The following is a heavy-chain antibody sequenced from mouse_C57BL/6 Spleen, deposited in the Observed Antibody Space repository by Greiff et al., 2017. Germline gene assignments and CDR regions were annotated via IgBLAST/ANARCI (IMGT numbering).Heavy chain of an antibody. CDR2: IYPGDGDT. J-gene: IGHJ1*03. CDR3: ARSGGYSNWYFDV. Sequence: QVQLQQSGPELVKPGASVKISCKASGYAFSSSWMNWVKQRPGKGLEWIGRIYPGDGDTNYNGKFKGKATLTADKSSSTAYMQLSSLTSEDSAVYFCARSGGYSNWYFDVWGTGTTVTVSS. CDR1: GYAFSSSW. D-gene: IGHD2-5*01. V-gene: IGHV1-82*01.